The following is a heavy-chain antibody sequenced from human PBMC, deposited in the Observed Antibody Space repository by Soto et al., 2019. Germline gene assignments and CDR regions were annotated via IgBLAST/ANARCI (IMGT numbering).Heavy chain of an antibody. Sequence: PSETLSLTCTVSGGSISSSSYYWGWIRQPPGKGLEWIGSIYYSGSTYYNPSLKSRVTISVDTSKNQFSLKLSSVTAADTAVYYCARQGSSIYNWFDPWGQGTLVTVSS. V-gene: IGHV4-39*01. J-gene: IGHJ5*02. CDR2: IYYSGST. D-gene: IGHD6-13*01. CDR1: GGSISSSSYY. CDR3: ARQGSSIYNWFDP.